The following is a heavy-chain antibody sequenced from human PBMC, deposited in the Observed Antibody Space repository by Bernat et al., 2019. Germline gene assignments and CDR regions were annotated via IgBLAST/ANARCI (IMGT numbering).Heavy chain of an antibody. CDR1: GFTFSSYE. Sequence: EVQLVESGGGLVQPGGSLRLSCAASGFTFSSYEMNWVRQAPGKGLEWVSYISSSSSYIYYADSVKGRFTISRDNAKNSLYLQMNSLRAEDTAVYYCAREGFIAALWYNWFDPWGQGTLVTVSS. CDR2: ISSSSSYI. V-gene: IGHV3-48*03. J-gene: IGHJ5*02. CDR3: AREGFIAALWYNWFDP. D-gene: IGHD6-6*01.